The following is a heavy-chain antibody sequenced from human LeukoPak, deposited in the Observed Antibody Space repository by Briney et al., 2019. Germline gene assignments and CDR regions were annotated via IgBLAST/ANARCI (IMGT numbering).Heavy chain of an antibody. D-gene: IGHD3-3*01. J-gene: IGHJ5*02. CDR2: IYYSGST. CDR1: GGSISSYY. V-gene: IGHV4-59*01. CDR3: ARGFIGPDYDFWSGPNWFDP. Sequence: SETLSLTCTVSGGSISSYYWSWIRQPPGKGLEWIGYIYYSGSTNYNPFLKSRVTISVDTSKNQFSLKLSSVTAADTAVYYCARGFIGPDYDFWSGPNWFDPWGQGTLVTVSS.